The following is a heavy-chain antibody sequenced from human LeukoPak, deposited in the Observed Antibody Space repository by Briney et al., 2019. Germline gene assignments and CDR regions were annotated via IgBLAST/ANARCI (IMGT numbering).Heavy chain of an antibody. D-gene: IGHD3/OR15-3a*01. V-gene: IGHV3-23*01. CDR1: GFTFSTYA. Sequence: PGGSLRLSCVVSGFTFSTYAMSWVRQAPGKGLEWVSGIGGSGGDTFYADSVRGRFTVSRDNSKNTLFLQIDSLRTGDTAVYYCVPLGGLGYYQYGMDVWGRGTTVTVSS. CDR2: IGGSGGDT. J-gene: IGHJ6*02. CDR3: VPLGGLGYYQYGMDV.